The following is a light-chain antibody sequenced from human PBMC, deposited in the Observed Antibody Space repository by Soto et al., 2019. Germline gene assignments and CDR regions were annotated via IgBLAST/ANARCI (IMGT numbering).Light chain of an antibody. J-gene: IGLJ2*01. V-gene: IGLV1-44*01. CDR1: SSSIGTNT. Sequence: QSVLTQPPSASGTPGQRVTISCSGSSSSIGTNTANWYQQLPGTAPKLLVYNNNQRPSGVPDRFSGSKSGTSAALAISGLQSEDEGDYYWSTWDDSLNGPVFGGGTKLTVL. CDR3: STWDDSLNGPV. CDR2: NNN.